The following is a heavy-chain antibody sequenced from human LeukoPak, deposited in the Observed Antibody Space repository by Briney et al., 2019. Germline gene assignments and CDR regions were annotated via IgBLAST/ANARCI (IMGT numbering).Heavy chain of an antibody. CDR3: ARDLRLKWFFDY. CDR2: IYSGGST. CDR1: GFTVTNTY. V-gene: IGHV3-66*02. Sequence: GGSLRLSCAASGFTVTNTYMSWVRQAPGKVLEWVSTIYSGGSTYYEDSVKGRFTVSRDTSKNTLYLQMNRLRPEDTAMYYCARDLRLKWFFDYWGQGTLVTVSS. D-gene: IGHD3-3*01. J-gene: IGHJ4*02.